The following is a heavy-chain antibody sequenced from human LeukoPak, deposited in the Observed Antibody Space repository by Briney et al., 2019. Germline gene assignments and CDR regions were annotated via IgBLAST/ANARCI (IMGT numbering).Heavy chain of an antibody. D-gene: IGHD3-22*01. Sequence: ASVKVSCKASGGTFSSYAISWVRQAPGQGLEWMGRIIPIFGTANYAQKFQGRVTLTTDESTSTAYMELSSLRSEDTAVYYCATPPLYYYDSSGYLFQHWGQGTLVTVSS. V-gene: IGHV1-69*05. J-gene: IGHJ1*01. CDR3: ATPPLYYYDSSGYLFQH. CDR2: IIPIFGTA. CDR1: GGTFSSYA.